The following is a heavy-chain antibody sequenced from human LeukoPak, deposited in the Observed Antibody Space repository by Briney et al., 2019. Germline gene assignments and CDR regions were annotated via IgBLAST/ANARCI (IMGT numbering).Heavy chain of an antibody. Sequence: PSETLSLTCTVSGGSISSYYWSWIRQPPGKGLEWIGYIYYSGSTNYNPSLKSRVTISVDTSKNQFSLKLSSVTAADTAVYYCARVGSSSWYPYYYYYMDVWGKGTTVTVSS. CDR3: ARVGSSSWYPYYYYYMDV. CDR2: IYYSGST. J-gene: IGHJ6*03. CDR1: GGSISSYY. D-gene: IGHD6-13*01. V-gene: IGHV4-59*01.